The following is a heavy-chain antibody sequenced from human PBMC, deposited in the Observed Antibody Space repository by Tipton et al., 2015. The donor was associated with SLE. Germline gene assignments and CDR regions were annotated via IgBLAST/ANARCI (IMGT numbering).Heavy chain of an antibody. J-gene: IGHJ4*02. D-gene: IGHD6-19*01. CDR2: ISSSGSTI. CDR3: AREIIAVAESTGD. CDR1: GFTFSSYE. V-gene: IGHV3-48*03. Sequence: SLRLSCAASGFTFSSYEMNWVRQAPGKGLEWVSYISSSGSTIYYADSVKGRFTISRDNAKNSLYLQMNSLRAEDAAVYYCAREIIAVAESTGDWGQGTLVTVSS.